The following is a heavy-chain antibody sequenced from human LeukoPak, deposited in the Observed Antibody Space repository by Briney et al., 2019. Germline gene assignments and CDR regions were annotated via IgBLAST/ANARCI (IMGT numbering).Heavy chain of an antibody. Sequence: VASVKVSCKASGYTFTSYYMHWVRQAPGQGLEWMGIINPSGGSTSYAQKFQGRVTMTRDTSTSTVYMELSSLRSEDTAVYYCARARGKAAAGTLYYFDYWGQGTLVTVSS. CDR2: INPSGGST. J-gene: IGHJ4*02. D-gene: IGHD6-13*01. V-gene: IGHV1-46*01. CDR3: ARARGKAAAGTLYYFDY. CDR1: GYTFTSYY.